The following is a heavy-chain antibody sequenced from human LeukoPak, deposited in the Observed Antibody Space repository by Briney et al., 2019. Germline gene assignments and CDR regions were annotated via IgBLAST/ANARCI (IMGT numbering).Heavy chain of an antibody. V-gene: IGHV1-69*02. CDR2: IIPILGIA. J-gene: IGHJ5*02. Sequence: SVKVPCKASGGTFSSYTISWVRQAPGQGLEWMGRIIPILGIANYAQKFQGRVTITADKSTSTTYMELSSLRSEDTAVYYCARAGLASWFDPWGQGTLVTVSS. CDR1: GGTFSSYT. D-gene: IGHD6-6*01. CDR3: ARAGLASWFDP.